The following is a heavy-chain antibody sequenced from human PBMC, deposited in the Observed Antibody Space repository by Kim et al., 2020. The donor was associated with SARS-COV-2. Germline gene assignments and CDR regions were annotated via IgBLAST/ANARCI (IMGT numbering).Heavy chain of an antibody. CDR1: GGTFSSYA. CDR3: ARDLPDYYGSGSYNYYYGMDV. V-gene: IGHV1-69*13. J-gene: IGHJ6*02. D-gene: IGHD3-10*01. CDR2: IIPIFGTA. Sequence: SVKVSCKASGGTFSSYAISWVRQAPGQGLEWMGGIIPIFGTANYAQKFQGRVTITADESTSTAYMELSSLRSEDTAVYYCARDLPDYYGSGSYNYYYGMDVWGQGTTVTVSS.